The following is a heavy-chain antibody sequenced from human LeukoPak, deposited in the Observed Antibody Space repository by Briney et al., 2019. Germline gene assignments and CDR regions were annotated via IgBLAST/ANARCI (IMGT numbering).Heavy chain of an antibody. J-gene: IGHJ4*02. D-gene: IGHD5-24*01. CDR3: ATRDGYRAPFDY. CDR2: INHSGST. Sequence: SETLSLTCAVYGGSFSGYYWSWIRQPPGKGLEWIGEINHSGSTNYNPSLKSRVTISVDTSKNQFSLKLSSVTAADTAVYYCATRDGYRAPFDYWGQGTLVTVPS. CDR1: GGSFSGYY. V-gene: IGHV4-34*01.